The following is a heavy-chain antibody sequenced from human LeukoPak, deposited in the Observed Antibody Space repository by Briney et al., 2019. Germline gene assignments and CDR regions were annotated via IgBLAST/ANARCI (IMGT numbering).Heavy chain of an antibody. CDR1: GFTFSSYS. J-gene: IGHJ4*02. V-gene: IGHV3-21*01. CDR2: ISSSSSYI. Sequence: PGGSLRLSCAASGFTFSSYSMNWVRQAPGKGLEWVSSISSSSSYIYYADSVKGRFTISRDNAKNSLYLQMNSLRAEDTAVYYCARGRYYDFWSGYYHRPYYFDYWGQGTLVTVSS. D-gene: IGHD3-3*01. CDR3: ARGRYYDFWSGYYHRPYYFDY.